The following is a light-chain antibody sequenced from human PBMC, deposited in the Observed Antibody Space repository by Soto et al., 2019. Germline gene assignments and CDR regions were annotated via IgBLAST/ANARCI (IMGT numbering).Light chain of an antibody. CDR1: QSVSDSY. V-gene: IGKV3-20*01. J-gene: IGKJ2*01. CDR3: QQYGSSVYT. Sequence: EIVLTQSPGTLSLSPGERATLSCRASQSVSDSYLAWYQQKPGQAPRLLIYGVSSRATGIPDRFSGSGSGTDITLTISGLEPEDFAVYYCQQYGSSVYTFGQGTKLEIK. CDR2: GVS.